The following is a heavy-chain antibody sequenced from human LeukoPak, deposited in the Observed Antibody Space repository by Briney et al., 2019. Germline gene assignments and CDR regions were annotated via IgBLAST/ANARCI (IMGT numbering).Heavy chain of an antibody. D-gene: IGHD1-26*01. V-gene: IGHV4-59*01. CDR1: GGSISSYY. CDR3: ARGWELPGYYYGMDG. Sequence: SETLSLTCTVSGGSISSYYWSWIRQPPGKGLEWIGYIYYSGSTNYNPSLKSRVTISVDTSKNQFSLKLSSVTAADTAVYYCARGWELPGYYYGMDGWGQGTTVTVSS. CDR2: IYYSGST. J-gene: IGHJ6*02.